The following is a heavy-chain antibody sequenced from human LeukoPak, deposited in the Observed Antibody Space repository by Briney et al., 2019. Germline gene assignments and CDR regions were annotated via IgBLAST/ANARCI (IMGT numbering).Heavy chain of an antibody. D-gene: IGHD3-16*02. CDR1: GYTFTNYA. CDR2: INTNTGDP. J-gene: IGHJ5*01. Sequence: ASVKVSCKASGYTFTNYAMNWVRQAPGQGLEWMGWINTNTGDPTYAQDFRGRFVFSVDTSVSTAYLQISSLKAEDTAVYYCARAYQPLGGLSFPDSWGQGTLVTVSS. V-gene: IGHV7-4-1*02. CDR3: ARAYQPLGGLSFPDS.